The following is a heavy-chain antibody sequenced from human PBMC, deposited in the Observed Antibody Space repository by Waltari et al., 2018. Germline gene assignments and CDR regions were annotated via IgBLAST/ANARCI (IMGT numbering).Heavy chain of an antibody. CDR2: VXXXGNXP. D-gene: IGHD2-15*01. CDR3: AKDTHXXXSWYYXXX. V-gene: IGHV3-30*02. CDR1: GXPFSDFG. J-gene: IGHJ4*01. Sequence: MESGGDXVQPGGSXGLSCAXXGXPFSDFGMHWVRQAPGXXXEWVTFVXXXGNXPVXXXSFKGRFXXSRDNSXXSXYLQMNXXXPEDTAVXXXAKDTHXXXSWYYXXXXXXGTLXXVSS.